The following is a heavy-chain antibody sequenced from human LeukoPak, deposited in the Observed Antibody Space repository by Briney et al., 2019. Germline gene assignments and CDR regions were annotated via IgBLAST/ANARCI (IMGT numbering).Heavy chain of an antibody. CDR1: AYTFTSYY. V-gene: IGHV1-46*01. Sequence: ASVKVSCKASAYTFTSYYMHWVRQAPGQGLEWMGAINPSGGSTSYAQKFQGRVTMTRDTSTSTVYMELSSLRSEDTAVYYCARADTVAAAGTVETWFDPWGQGTLVTVSS. D-gene: IGHD6-13*01. CDR2: INPSGGST. CDR3: ARADTVAAAGTVETWFDP. J-gene: IGHJ5*02.